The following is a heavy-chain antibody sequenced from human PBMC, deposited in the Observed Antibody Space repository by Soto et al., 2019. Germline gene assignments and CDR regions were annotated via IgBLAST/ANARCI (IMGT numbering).Heavy chain of an antibody. CDR2: IRRKASYGTT. Sequence: PGGSLRLSSTTERLTSVPYTIISFRQVTGKWLEWVCLIRRKASYGTTEYAASVIGGFSLSRDDSKRSAYLQMNSLGAEDTTMYYCTSGRHRHYETTPLLFNSCGQGSQV. CDR3: TSGRHRHYETTPLLFNS. CDR1: RLTSVPYT. D-gene: IGHD4-17*01. J-gene: IGHJ1*01. V-gene: IGHV3-49*03.